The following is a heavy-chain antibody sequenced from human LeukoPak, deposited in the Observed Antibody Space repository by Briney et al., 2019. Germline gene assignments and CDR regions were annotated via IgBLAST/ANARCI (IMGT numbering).Heavy chain of an antibody. CDR1: GLDFSNYY. J-gene: IGHJ4*02. CDR3: TRDEGATVATYRFDF. Sequence: GGSVRLSCEASGLDFSNYYMSWVRQAPGKGLEGLANIKYDGSGNYYVDSVKGRFTISRDNAKNSLYLQMNSLRAEDTAVYYCTRDEGATVATYRFDFWGQGTLVTVSS. CDR2: IKYDGSGN. V-gene: IGHV3-7*01. D-gene: IGHD4-23*01.